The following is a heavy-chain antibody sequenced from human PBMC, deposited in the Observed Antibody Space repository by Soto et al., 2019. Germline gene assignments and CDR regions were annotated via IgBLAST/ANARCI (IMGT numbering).Heavy chain of an antibody. D-gene: IGHD6-13*01. CDR2: INHSGGT. CDR3: ARGRIAAAGVLRGWFDP. CDR1: GGSFSGYY. Sequence: QVQLQQWGAGLLKPSETLSLTCAVYGGSFSGYYWSWIRQPPGKGLEWIGEINHSGGTNYNPSLKSRVTISVDTSKNQFSLKLSSVTAADTAVYYCARGRIAAAGVLRGWFDPWGQGTLVTVSS. V-gene: IGHV4-34*01. J-gene: IGHJ5*02.